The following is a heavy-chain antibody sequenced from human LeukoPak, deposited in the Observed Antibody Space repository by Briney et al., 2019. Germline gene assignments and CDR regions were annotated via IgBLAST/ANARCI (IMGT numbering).Heavy chain of an antibody. CDR1: GFIFGDYG. V-gene: IGHV3-49*04. J-gene: IGHJ4*02. CDR3: TRRSGGPYYYFDS. D-gene: IGHD3-10*01. Sequence: GGSLRLSCTGSGFIFGDYGINWVSQAPGKGLEWVGFIRIEAHGGTREYAASVKGRFTLSRDDSKNIAYLQMDSLKVEDTAVYYCTRRSGGPYYYFDSWGQGALVTVSS. CDR2: IRIEAHGGTR.